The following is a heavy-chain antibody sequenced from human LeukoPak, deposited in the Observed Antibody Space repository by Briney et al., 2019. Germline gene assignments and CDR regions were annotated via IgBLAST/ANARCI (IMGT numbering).Heavy chain of an antibody. J-gene: IGHJ4*02. Sequence: SVKVSSTPSVGTFSSYAISGGRDAPGQRLERMGGIFPIVGTANYTQTSQGRVTITADKSTSTAYMELSGLRSQDTAVYYCVRVPCSWSYYEDPYFDYWGEGTLVTVSS. V-gene: IGHV1-69*06. CDR1: VGTFSSYA. D-gene: IGHD3-10*02. CDR2: IFPIVGTA. CDR3: VRVPCSWSYYEDPYFDY.